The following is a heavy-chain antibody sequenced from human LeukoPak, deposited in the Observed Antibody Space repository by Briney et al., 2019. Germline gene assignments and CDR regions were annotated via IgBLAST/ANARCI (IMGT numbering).Heavy chain of an antibody. CDR3: AKDREDIVVVPAALRP. V-gene: IGHV3-30*18. CDR2: ISYDGSNK. CDR1: GFTFSSYG. Sequence: GGSLRLSCAASGFTFSSYGMHWVRQAPGKGLEWVAVISYDGSNKYYADSVKGRFTISRDNSKNTLYLQMNSLRAEDTAVYYCAKDREDIVVVPAALRPWGQGTLVTVSS. J-gene: IGHJ5*02. D-gene: IGHD2-2*01.